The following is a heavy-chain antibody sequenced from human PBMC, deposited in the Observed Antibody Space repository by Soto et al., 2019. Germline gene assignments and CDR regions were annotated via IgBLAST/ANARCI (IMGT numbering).Heavy chain of an antibody. Sequence: QVQLVESGGGVVQPGRSLRLSCVASGFTFSTYGMHWVRQAPGKGLEWVAITWNDGSNKYYTDSMKDRFTISRDNSKNTLYLQMNSLRDEDSAVYYCTTELNDMQSFDIWGQGTMVTVSS. CDR1: GFTFSTYG. V-gene: IGHV3-33*01. D-gene: IGHD1-1*01. CDR3: TTELNDMQSFDI. J-gene: IGHJ3*02. CDR2: TWNDGSNK.